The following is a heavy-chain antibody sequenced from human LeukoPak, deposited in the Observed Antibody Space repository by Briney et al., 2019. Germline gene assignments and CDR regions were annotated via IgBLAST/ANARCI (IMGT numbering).Heavy chain of an antibody. D-gene: IGHD4-17*01. Sequence: SQTLSLTCAISGDTVSSNNAAWVWIRQSPSRGLEWLGRTYYRSKWYHDYAVSVKSRISINPDTSKNQFFLQLNSVTPEDTAVYYCARDVNGAFTRSWFDPWGQGTRVTVS. CDR2: TYYRSKWYH. CDR1: GDTVSSNNAA. V-gene: IGHV6-1*01. J-gene: IGHJ5*02. CDR3: ARDVNGAFTRSWFDP.